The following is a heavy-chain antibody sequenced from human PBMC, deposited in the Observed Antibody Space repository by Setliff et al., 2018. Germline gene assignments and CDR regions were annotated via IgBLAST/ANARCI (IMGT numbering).Heavy chain of an antibody. CDR2: ITSATGKT. CDR3: SRLVRFCAKTACQRLSGGEF. CDR1: GYTFNDYG. D-gene: IGHD3-3*01. Sequence: ASVKVSCKTSGYTFNDYGITWVRQVPGQGLEWMGWITSATGKTYSAEKFQDRVTLTTDTSTSTAYLELRSLRSDDTAVYYCSRLVRFCAKTACQRLSGGEFWGQGTLVTVSS. V-gene: IGHV1-18*01. J-gene: IGHJ4*02.